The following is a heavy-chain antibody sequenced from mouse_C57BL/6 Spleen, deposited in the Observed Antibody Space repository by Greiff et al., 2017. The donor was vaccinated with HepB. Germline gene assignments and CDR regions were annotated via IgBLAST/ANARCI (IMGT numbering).Heavy chain of an antibody. CDR1: GYTFTDYY. Sequence: EVQLQQSGPELVKPGASVKISCKASGYTFTDYYMNWVKQSHGKSLEWIGDINPNNGGTSYNQKFKGKATLTVDKSSSTAYMALRSLTSEDSAVYYCAGIYYGNYIDYWGQGTTLTVST. D-gene: IGHD2-1*01. CDR3: AGIYYGNYIDY. CDR2: INPNNGGT. J-gene: IGHJ2*01. V-gene: IGHV1-26*01.